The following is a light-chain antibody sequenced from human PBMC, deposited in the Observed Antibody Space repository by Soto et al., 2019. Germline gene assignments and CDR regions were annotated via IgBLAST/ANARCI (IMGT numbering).Light chain of an antibody. Sequence: EIVLTQSPGTLSLSPGERATLSCRASQSVSSNSLAWYQQKPGQAPRLLIYGASTRATGIPDRFGGSGSGTDFTLTINRLEPEDFAVYYCQQCGSSPPTWTFGQGTKVEIK. CDR3: QQCGSSPPTWT. CDR1: QSVSSNS. V-gene: IGKV3-20*01. J-gene: IGKJ1*01. CDR2: GAS.